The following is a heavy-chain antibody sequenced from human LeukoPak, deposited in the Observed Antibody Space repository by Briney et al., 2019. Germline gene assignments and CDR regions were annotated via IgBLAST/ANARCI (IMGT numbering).Heavy chain of an antibody. CDR3: ARPAGGYSYGYVGY. J-gene: IGHJ4*02. CDR1: GYSISSGYY. V-gene: IGHV4-38-2*02. CDR2: IYHSGST. D-gene: IGHD5-18*01. Sequence: SETLSLTCTVSGYSISSGYYWGWIRQPPGKGLEWIGSIYHSGSTYYNPSLKSRVTISVDTSKNQFSLKLSSVTAADTAVYYCARPAGGYSYGYVGYWGQGTLVTVSS.